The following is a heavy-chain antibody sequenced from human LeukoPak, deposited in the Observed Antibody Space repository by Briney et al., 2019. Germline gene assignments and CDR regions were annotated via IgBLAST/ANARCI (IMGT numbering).Heavy chain of an antibody. J-gene: IGHJ4*02. CDR2: IYYSGST. CDR1: GGSISSYY. CDR3: ARHSSSWWRFDY. V-gene: IGHV4-59*01. Sequence: SETLSLTCTVSGGSISSYYWSWIWQPPGKGLEWIGYIYYSGSTNYNPSLKSRVTISVGTSKNQFSLKLSSVTAADTAVYYCARHSSSWWRFDYWGQGTLVTVSS. D-gene: IGHD6-13*01.